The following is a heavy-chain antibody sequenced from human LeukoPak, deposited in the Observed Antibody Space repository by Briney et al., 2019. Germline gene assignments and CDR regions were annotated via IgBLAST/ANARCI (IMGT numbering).Heavy chain of an antibody. CDR3: GRQVAPGQWLVNL. Sequence: GGSLRLSCAASGFTVSSNYMSWVRQAPGKGLEWVSVIYSGVSTYYADSVKGRFTISRDNSKSTLFLQMNSLSAADTAVYYCGRQVAPGQWLVNLWGQGTLVTVSS. CDR1: GFTVSSNY. CDR2: IYSGVST. J-gene: IGHJ5*02. V-gene: IGHV3-53*05. D-gene: IGHD6-19*01.